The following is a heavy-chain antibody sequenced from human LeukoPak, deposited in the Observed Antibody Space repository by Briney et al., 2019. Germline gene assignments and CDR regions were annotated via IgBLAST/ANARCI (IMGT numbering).Heavy chain of an antibody. J-gene: IGHJ4*02. CDR1: GFIFSSYG. CDR2: IRYDGSNK. D-gene: IGHD4-17*01. CDR3: AKVRGHDYGDYWASGSSPVPTY. Sequence: KSGGSLRLSCAASGFIFSSYGMHWVRQAPGKGLEWVAFIRYDGSNKYYADSVKGRFTISRDNSKNTLYLQMNSLRAEDTAVYYCAKVRGHDYGDYWASGSSPVPTYWGQGTLVTVSS. V-gene: IGHV3-30*02.